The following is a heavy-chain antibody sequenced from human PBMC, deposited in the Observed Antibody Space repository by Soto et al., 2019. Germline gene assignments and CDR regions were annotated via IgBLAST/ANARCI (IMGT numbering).Heavy chain of an antibody. Sequence: ASVKVSCKASGYTFSEDYIHWVLQAPVQVLEWMGWINPNSGGTKYAPKFQGGVTMTRDTSITTAYVELSRLRSGDTAVYYCAREPATAKPEGVDFWGQGTLVTVSS. V-gene: IGHV1-2*02. CDR3: AREPATAKPEGVDF. J-gene: IGHJ4*02. D-gene: IGHD1-1*01. CDR1: GYTFSEDY. CDR2: INPNSGGT.